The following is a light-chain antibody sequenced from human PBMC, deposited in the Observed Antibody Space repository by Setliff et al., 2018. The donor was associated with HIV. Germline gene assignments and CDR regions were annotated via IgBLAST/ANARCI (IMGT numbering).Light chain of an antibody. CDR2: RND. V-gene: IGLV1-44*01. CDR3: ASWDDSLDGHYG. CDR1: SSNIRSNT. Sequence: QSVLTQPPSASGTPGQRVTISCSGRSSNIRSNTVSWFQQLPGTAPRLLICRNDQRPSGVPDRFSGSKSGTSASLAISGLQSEGEGDYYCASWDDSLDGHYGFGTGTRSPS. J-gene: IGLJ1*01.